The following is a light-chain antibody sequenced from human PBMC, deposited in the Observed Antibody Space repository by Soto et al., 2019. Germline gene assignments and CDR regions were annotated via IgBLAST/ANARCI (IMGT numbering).Light chain of an antibody. CDR3: QQYINWPPLT. CDR2: GAS. J-gene: IGKJ4*01. CDR1: QSVRSN. V-gene: IGKV3-15*01. Sequence: EIVLTQSPATLSVSPGERATLSCRASQSVRSNLAWYQQKPGQGPRLLIFGASTRATNIPARFSGSGSGTEFTLTISSLQSEDFAVYYCQQYINWPPLTFDGGTKVEIK.